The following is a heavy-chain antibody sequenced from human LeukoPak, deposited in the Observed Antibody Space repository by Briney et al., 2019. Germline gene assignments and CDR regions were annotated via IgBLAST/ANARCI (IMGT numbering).Heavy chain of an antibody. CDR1: GYNLPTYW. CDR2: IYPCDSDT. CDR3: ARLPLSCTSCYVSD. J-gene: IGHJ4*02. D-gene: IGHD2-2*01. V-gene: IGHV5-51*01. Sequence: ESLKTPLNGSGYNLPTYWIGWVRQVPGKGLEWMGIIYPCDSDTRYSPSFHGQVTISADKSISTAYLQWSSLKASDTAMYYCARLPLSCTSCYVSDWGQGTLVIVSS.